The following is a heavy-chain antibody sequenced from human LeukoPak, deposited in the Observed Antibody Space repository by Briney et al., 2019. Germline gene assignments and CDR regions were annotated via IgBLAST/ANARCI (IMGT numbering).Heavy chain of an antibody. CDR2: INTSGTT. V-gene: IGHV4-4*07. D-gene: IGHD3-22*01. Sequence: PSETLSLTCTVSGGSISSYYWSWIRQPAGKGLEWIGRINTSGTTNYNPSLKSRVTMSVGTSKNHFSLKLSSVTAADTAVYYCARDVYYYDSSGYYSYYFDYWGQGTLVTVSS. CDR1: GGSISSYY. J-gene: IGHJ4*02. CDR3: ARDVYYYDSSGYYSYYFDY.